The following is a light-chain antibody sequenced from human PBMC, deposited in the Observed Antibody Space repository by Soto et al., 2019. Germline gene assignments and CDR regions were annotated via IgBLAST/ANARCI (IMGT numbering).Light chain of an antibody. V-gene: IGKV3-20*01. CDR3: QQYGSSPPLFT. Sequence: EIVLTQSPGTLSLSPGERATLSCRDSQSVSSSYLAWYQQKPGQAPRLLIYGASSRATGIPDRFSGSGSGTDFTLTISRLEPEDFAVYYCQQYGSSPPLFTFGPGTKVDIK. CDR2: GAS. J-gene: IGKJ3*01. CDR1: QSVSSSY.